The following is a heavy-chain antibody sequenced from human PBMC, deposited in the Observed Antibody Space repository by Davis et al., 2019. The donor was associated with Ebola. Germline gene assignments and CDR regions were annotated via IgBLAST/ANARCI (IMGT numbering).Heavy chain of an antibody. V-gene: IGHV3-30-3*01. J-gene: IGHJ3*02. CDR3: ARGYCGGDCHTDAFDI. CDR2: ISYDGSNK. CDR1: GFTFSSYA. Sequence: GESLKISCAASGFTFSSYAMHWVRQAPGKGLEWVAVISYDGSNKYYADSVKGRFTISRDNSKNTLYLQMNSLRAEDTAVYYCARGYCGGDCHTDAFDIWGQGTMVTVSS. D-gene: IGHD2-21*01.